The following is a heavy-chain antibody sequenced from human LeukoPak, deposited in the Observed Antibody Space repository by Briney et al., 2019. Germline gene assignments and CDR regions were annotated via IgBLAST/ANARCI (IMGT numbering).Heavy chain of an antibody. CDR2: INHSGGT. V-gene: IGHV4-34*01. Sequence: SETLSLTCAVYGGSFSGYYWSWIRQPPGKGLEWIGEINHSGGTNYNPSLKSRVTISVDTSKNQFSLKLSSVTAADTAVYYCARGDFWSGYYSDYWGQGTLVTVSS. D-gene: IGHD3-3*01. J-gene: IGHJ4*02. CDR3: ARGDFWSGYYSDY. CDR1: GGSFSGYY.